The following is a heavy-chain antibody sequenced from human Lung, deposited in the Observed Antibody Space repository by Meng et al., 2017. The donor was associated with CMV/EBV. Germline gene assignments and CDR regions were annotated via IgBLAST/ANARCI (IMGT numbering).Heavy chain of an antibody. V-gene: IGHV1-2*04. J-gene: IGHJ4*02. CDR1: GYTFIDDH. CDR3: ARAIVKNGKRQFDY. CDR2: ISPYNGDT. Sequence: QVQLAQSGAEVKEPGASVKLSCKTSGYTFIDDHIHWVRQAPGQGLEWMGWISPYNGDTIYARDFQCWVTMTRDTSNRTLYMEVSRLRFDDTAVYYCARAIVKNGKRQFDYWGQGTLVTVSS. D-gene: IGHD1-1*01.